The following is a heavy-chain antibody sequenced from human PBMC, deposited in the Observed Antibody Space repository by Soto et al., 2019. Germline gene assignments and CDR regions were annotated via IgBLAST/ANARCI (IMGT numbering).Heavy chain of an antibody. CDR1: GGSISSGSYF. V-gene: IGHV4-39*02. J-gene: IGHJ5*02. CDR3: SRRAPEGFDP. CDR2: IDYRGST. Sequence: QLQLQESGPGLARPSETLSLTCAVSGGSISSGSYFWAWIRQPPGKGLEWIGSIDYRGSTYSNPSLKNRVAISVDTSKNHFSLKLVSVTAADTALYYCSRRAPEGFDPWGQGTLVTVSS.